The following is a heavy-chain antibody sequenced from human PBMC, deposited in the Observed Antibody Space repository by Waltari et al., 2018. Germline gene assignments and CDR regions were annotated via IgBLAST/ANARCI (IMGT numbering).Heavy chain of an antibody. Sequence: QVQLQQWGAGLLKPSETLSLTCAVYGGSFSGYYWCWIRQPLGKGLEWIGEINHSGSTNYNPSLKSRVTISVDTSKNQFSLKLSSVTAADTAVYYCARGGGVAARLGYFDYWGQGTLVTVSS. CDR2: INHSGST. CDR1: GGSFSGYY. D-gene: IGHD6-6*01. CDR3: ARGGGVAARLGYFDY. V-gene: IGHV4-34*01. J-gene: IGHJ4*02.